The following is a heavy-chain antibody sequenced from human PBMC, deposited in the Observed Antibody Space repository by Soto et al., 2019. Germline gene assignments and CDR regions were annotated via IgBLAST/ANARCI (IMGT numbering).Heavy chain of an antibody. V-gene: IGHV3-49*03. Sequence: GGSLRLSCTASGFTFGDYAMSWFRQAPGKGLEWVGFIRSKAYGGTTEYAASVKGRFTISRDDSKSIAYLQMNSLKTEDTAVYYCTKAARLSKVXYWGQGTLVTVSS. D-gene: IGHD6-6*01. J-gene: IGHJ4*02. CDR1: GFTFGDYA. CDR2: IRSKAYGGTT. CDR3: TKAARLSKVXY.